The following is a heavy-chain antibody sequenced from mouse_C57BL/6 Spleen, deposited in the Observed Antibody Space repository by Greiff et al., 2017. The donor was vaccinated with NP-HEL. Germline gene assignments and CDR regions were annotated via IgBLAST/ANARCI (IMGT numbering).Heavy chain of an antibody. CDR3: ARYAGLRDYYAMDY. J-gene: IGHJ4*01. CDR2: IHPNSGST. CDR1: GYTFTSYW. D-gene: IGHD1-1*01. V-gene: IGHV1-64*01. Sequence: QVQLQQPGAELVKPGASVKLSCKASGYTFTSYWMHWVKQRPGQGLEWIGMIHPNSGSTNYNEKFKSKATLTVDNSSSTAYMQLSSLTSEDSAVYYCARYAGLRDYYAMDYWGQGTSVTVSS.